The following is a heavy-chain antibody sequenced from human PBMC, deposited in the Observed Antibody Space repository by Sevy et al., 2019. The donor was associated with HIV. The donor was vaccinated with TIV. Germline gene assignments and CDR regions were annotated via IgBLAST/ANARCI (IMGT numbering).Heavy chain of an antibody. Sequence: GGSLRISCAASGFTFSSYGMHWVRQAPGKGLEWVALIWFDGSNTYYADSVKGRFTISRDIAKNTLHLQMNSLRGEDTAIYYCAIDLEFYDNGDYGPAFMPDYWGQGTLVTVSS. CDR1: GFTFSSYG. J-gene: IGHJ4*02. D-gene: IGHD4-17*01. V-gene: IGHV3-33*01. CDR3: AIDLEFYDNGDYGPAFMPDY. CDR2: IWFDGSNT.